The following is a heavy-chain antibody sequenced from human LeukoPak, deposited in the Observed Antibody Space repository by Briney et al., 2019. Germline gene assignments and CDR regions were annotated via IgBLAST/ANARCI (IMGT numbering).Heavy chain of an antibody. CDR3: ARGSDILTGYLFRFDY. D-gene: IGHD3-9*01. CDR2: ISASGGST. Sequence: PGGSLRLSCAASGFTFSSYAMSWVRQAPGKGLEWVSSISASGGSTYYAASVKGRFTISRDNSKNTLYLQMNSLRAEDTAVYYCARGSDILTGYLFRFDYWGQGTLVTVSS. J-gene: IGHJ4*02. CDR1: GFTFSSYA. V-gene: IGHV3-23*01.